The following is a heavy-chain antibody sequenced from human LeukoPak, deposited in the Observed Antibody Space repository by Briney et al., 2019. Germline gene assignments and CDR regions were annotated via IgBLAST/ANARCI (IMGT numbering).Heavy chain of an antibody. J-gene: IGHJ5*02. CDR1: GFTFSSYA. V-gene: IGHV3-23*01. CDR2: ISGSGGST. D-gene: IGHD6-13*01. Sequence: SGGSLRLSCAASGFTFSSYAMSWVRQAPGKGLEWVSAISGSGGSTYYADSVKGRFTISRDNSKNTLYLQMNSLRAEDTAVYYCAKDAAAGMSPWFDPWGQGTLVTVSP. CDR3: AKDAAAGMSPWFDP.